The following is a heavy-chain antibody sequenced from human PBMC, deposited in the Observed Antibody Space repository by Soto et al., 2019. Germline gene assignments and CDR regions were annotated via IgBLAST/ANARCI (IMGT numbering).Heavy chain of an antibody. J-gene: IGHJ4*02. V-gene: IGHV4-4*02. CDR3: ARDNTTLGFDH. CDR2: FYHSGCT. CDR1: GGSTGSSNW. D-gene: IGHD1-26*01. Sequence: SETLSLTCAVSGGSTGSSNWWSWVRQPPGKGLEWIREFYHSGCTNYNPSLKSRVTISVDKSKNQFSLKLRSVSAADTAVYYCARDNTTLGFDHCGQGTLVTVSS.